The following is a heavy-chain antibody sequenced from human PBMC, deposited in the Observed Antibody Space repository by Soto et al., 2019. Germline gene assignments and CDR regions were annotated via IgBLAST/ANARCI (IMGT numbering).Heavy chain of an antibody. CDR2: INHSGST. D-gene: IGHD6-13*01. V-gene: IGHV4-34*01. J-gene: IGHJ6*03. CDR3: ARPGFSSSWFLGNYYYYMDV. Sequence: QVELQQWGAGLLKPSETLSLTCAVYGGSFIGYYWSWIRQPPGKGLEWIGEINHSGSTNYNPSLKSRVTISVDMSKNQFSLKLSSVTAADTAVYYFARPGFSSSWFLGNYYYYMDVWGKGTTVTVSS. CDR1: GGSFIGYY.